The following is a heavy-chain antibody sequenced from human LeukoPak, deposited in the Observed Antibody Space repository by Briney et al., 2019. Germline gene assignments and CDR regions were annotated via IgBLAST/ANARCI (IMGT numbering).Heavy chain of an antibody. V-gene: IGHV1-2*02. D-gene: IGHD2-15*01. Sequence: ASVKVSCKASGYTFTSYDINWVRQATGQGLEWMGWINPNSGGTNYAQKFQGRVTMTRDTSISTAYMELSRLRSDDTAVYYCARDPTDIVVVVAATESWFDPWGQGTLVTVSS. CDR2: INPNSGGT. CDR3: ARDPTDIVVVVAATESWFDP. J-gene: IGHJ5*02. CDR1: GYTFTSYD.